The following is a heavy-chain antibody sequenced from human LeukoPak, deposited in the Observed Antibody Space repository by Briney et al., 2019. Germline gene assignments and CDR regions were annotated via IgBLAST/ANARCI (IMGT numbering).Heavy chain of an antibody. CDR3: ARANQLLGGYTFDM. Sequence: ASVKVSCKASGYTFTGYYIHWVRQAPGQGPGWMGWINPNSGGTNYALNFQGRVTMTRDTSITTAYMDLSRLRSDDTAFYYCARANQLLGGYTFDMWGQGTLITVSS. V-gene: IGHV1-2*02. D-gene: IGHD2-2*01. CDR2: INPNSGGT. CDR1: GYTFTGYY. J-gene: IGHJ3*02.